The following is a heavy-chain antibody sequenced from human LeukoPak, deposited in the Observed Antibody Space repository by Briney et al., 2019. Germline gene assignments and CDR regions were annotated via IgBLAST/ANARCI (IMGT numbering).Heavy chain of an antibody. J-gene: IGHJ6*03. CDR1: GGSISSRNYY. D-gene: IGHD3-10*01. CDR3: ARDRVLRDYVDV. CDR2: VYYTGTT. Sequence: PSETLSLTCTVSGGSISSRNYYWGWIRQPPGKGLEWIGGVYYTGTTYSNPSLKSRVTISVDTSKNQFSLRLSSVAAADTALYYCARDRVLRDYVDVWGKGTTVTVSS. V-gene: IGHV4-39*02.